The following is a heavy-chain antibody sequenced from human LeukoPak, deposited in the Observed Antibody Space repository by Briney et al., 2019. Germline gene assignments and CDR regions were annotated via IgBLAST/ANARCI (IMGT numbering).Heavy chain of an antibody. D-gene: IGHD6-13*01. J-gene: IGHJ4*02. CDR1: GFTFSSYSMN. Sequence: GSLRLSCAASGFTFSSYSMNWVRQPPGKGLEWIGSIYYSGSTYYNPSLKSRVTISVDTSKNQFSLKLSSVTAADTAVYYCARVSSKVDYWGQGTLVTVPS. CDR3: ARVSSKVDY. V-gene: IGHV4-39*01. CDR2: IYYSGST.